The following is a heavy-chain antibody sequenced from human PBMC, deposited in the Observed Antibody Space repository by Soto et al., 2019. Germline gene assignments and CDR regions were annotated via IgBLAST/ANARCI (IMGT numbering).Heavy chain of an antibody. CDR2: NYYSGST. CDR1: GGSISSGDYY. Sequence: PSETLSLTCTVSGGSISSGDYYWSWIRQPPGKGLEWIGYNYYSGSTYYNPSLKSRVTISVDTSKNQFSLKLSSVTAADTAVYYCARVGDIAAAGTLDYWGQGTLVTVSS. J-gene: IGHJ4*02. CDR3: ARVGDIAAAGTLDY. D-gene: IGHD6-13*01. V-gene: IGHV4-30-4*01.